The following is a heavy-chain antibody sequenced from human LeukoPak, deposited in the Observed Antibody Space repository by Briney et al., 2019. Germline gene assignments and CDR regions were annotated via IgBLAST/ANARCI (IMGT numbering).Heavy chain of an antibody. CDR1: GFIFYDYA. J-gene: IGHJ3*02. V-gene: IGHV3-9*01. CDR2: ISWNSGSI. Sequence: PGGCLRLSCAVSGFIFYDYAMHWARHTPGKGLEWVSGISWNSGSIAYADSVKGRFTISRDNAKNSLYLQMNSLTADDTALYYCGRDGSNILTAYAFDIWGQGTMVSVSS. CDR3: GRDGSNILTAYAFDI. D-gene: IGHD3-9*01.